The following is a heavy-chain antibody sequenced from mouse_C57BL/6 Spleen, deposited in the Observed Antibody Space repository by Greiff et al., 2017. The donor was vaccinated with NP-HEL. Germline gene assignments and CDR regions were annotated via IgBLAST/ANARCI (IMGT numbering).Heavy chain of an antibody. J-gene: IGHJ2*01. CDR1: GFTFTDYY. Sequence: EVQLVESGGGLVQPGGSLSLSCAASGFTFTDYYMSWVRQPPGKALEWLGFIRNKANGYTTEYSASVKGRFTISRDNSQSILYLQMNALRAEDSATYYCAGYGRTNYFDYWGQGTTLTVSS. V-gene: IGHV7-3*01. CDR3: AGYGRTNYFDY. D-gene: IGHD2-13*01. CDR2: IRNKANGYTT.